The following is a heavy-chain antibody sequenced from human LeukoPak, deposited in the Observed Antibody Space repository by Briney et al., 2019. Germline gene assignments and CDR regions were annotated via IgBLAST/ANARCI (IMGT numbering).Heavy chain of an antibody. V-gene: IGHV4-39*01. Sequence: PSETLSLTCTVSGGSISSSSYYWGWIRQPPGKGLEWIGSIYYSGSTYYNPSLKSRVTISVDTSKNQFSLKLSSVTAADTAVYYCASVDPPGAFGYWGQGTLVTVSS. CDR1: GGSISSSSYY. CDR2: IYYSGST. J-gene: IGHJ4*02. CDR3: ASVDPPGAFGY. D-gene: IGHD4/OR15-4a*01.